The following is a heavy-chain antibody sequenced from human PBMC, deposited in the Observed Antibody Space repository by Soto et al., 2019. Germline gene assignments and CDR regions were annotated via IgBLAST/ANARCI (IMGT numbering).Heavy chain of an antibody. J-gene: IGHJ6*02. Sequence: PGESLQISCKASGYNFTRYWISWVRQMNGKGLEWMGRIDPSDSYTKYSPSFQGHVTISADKSISTAYLQWSGLKASDTAMYYCYGSGSEVTFIYGMDVWGQGTTVTVSS. CDR3: YGSGSEVTFIYGMDV. CDR2: IDPSDSYT. V-gene: IGHV5-10-1*01. D-gene: IGHD3-10*01. CDR1: GYNFTRYW.